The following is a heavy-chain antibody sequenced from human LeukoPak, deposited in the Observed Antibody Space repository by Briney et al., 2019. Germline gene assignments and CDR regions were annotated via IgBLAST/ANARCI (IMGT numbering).Heavy chain of an antibody. J-gene: IGHJ4*02. D-gene: IGHD3-3*01. CDR3: ARDGEVGYDFWSGSGDY. V-gene: IGHV3-7*01. Sequence: GRSLRLSCAASGFTFSSYGMHWVRQAPGKGLEWVANIKQDGSEKYYVDSVKGRFTISRDNAKNSLYLQMNSLRAEDTAVYYCARDGEVGYDFWSGSGDYWGQGTLVTVYS. CDR1: GFTFSSYG. CDR2: IKQDGSEK.